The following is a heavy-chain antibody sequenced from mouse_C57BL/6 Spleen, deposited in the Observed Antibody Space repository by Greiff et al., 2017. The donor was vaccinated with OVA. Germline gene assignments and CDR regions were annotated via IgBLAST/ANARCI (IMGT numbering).Heavy chain of an antibody. J-gene: IGHJ2*01. CDR2: IYPRDGST. D-gene: IGHD1-1*01. V-gene: IGHV1-85*01. Sequence: QVQLKESGPELVKPGASVKLSCKASGYTFTSYDINWVKQRPGQGPEWIGWIYPRDGSTQYNEKFKGKATLTVDTSSSTAYMELHSLTSEDSAVYFCAREGITTVVATDYFDYWGQGTTLTVSS. CDR3: AREGITTVVATDYFDY. CDR1: GYTFTSYD.